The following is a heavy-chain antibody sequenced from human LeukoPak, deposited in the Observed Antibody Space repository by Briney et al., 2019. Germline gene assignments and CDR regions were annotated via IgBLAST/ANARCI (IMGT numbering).Heavy chain of an antibody. Sequence: SGPALVKPTQTLTLTCTFSGFSFSTSGMCVSWIRQPPGKALEWLARIDWDDDKYYSTSLKTRLTISKDTSKNQVVLTMTNMDPVDTATYYCARIHGYSSGRRYYFDYWGQGTLVTVSS. D-gene: IGHD6-19*01. CDR1: GFSFSTSGMC. CDR2: IDWDDDK. J-gene: IGHJ4*02. CDR3: ARIHGYSSGRRYYFDY. V-gene: IGHV2-70*11.